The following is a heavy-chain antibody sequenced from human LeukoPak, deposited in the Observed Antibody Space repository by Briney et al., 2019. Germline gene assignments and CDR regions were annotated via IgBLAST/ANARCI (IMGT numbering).Heavy chain of an antibody. CDR2: ISSSSSYI. CDR1: GFTFSSYS. J-gene: IGHJ6*02. D-gene: IGHD3-3*01. CDR3: ARDSGPYDFWSGYYTGGYGMDV. V-gene: IGHV3-21*04. Sequence: SGGSLRLSCAASGFTFSSYSMNWVRQAPGKGLEWVSSISSSSSYIYYADSVKGRFTISRDNAKNSLYLQMNSLRAEDTAVYYCARDSGPYDFWSGYYTGGYGMDVWGQGTTVTVSS.